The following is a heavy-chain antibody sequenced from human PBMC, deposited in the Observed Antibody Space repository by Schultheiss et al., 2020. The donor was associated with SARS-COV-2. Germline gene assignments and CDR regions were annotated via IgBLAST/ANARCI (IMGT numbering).Heavy chain of an antibody. V-gene: IGHV2-70*12. J-gene: IGHJ5*02. D-gene: IGHD3-9*01. CDR2: IDWDDDK. Sequence: SGPTLVKPTQTLTLTCTFSGFSLSTSGMCVSWIRQPPGKALELLALIDWDDDKYYSTSLKTRLTISKDTSKNQVVLTMTNMDPVDTATYYCAHRSPGAENYDILTGQFDPWGQGTLVTVSS. CDR3: AHRSPGAENYDILTGQFDP. CDR1: GFSLSTSGMC.